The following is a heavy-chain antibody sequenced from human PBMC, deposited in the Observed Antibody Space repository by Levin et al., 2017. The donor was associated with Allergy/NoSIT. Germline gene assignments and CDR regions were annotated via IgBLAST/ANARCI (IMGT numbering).Heavy chain of an antibody. V-gene: IGHV3-49*03. CDR1: GFTFGDYA. Sequence: GESLKISCSASGFTFGDYAMSWFRQAPGKGLEWVAFLRSNRHGRTSEYAASVRGRFIISRDDSKSIAYLQMNSLKIEDTAVYYCTRDIAARHWFDPWGQGTLVTVSS. J-gene: IGHJ5*02. CDR3: TRDIAARHWFDP. D-gene: IGHD6-6*01. CDR2: LRSNRHGRTS.